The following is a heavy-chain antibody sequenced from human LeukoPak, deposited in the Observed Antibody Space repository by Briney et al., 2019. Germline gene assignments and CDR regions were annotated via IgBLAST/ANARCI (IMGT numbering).Heavy chain of an antibody. J-gene: IGHJ4*02. CDR1: GFAFDEHG. Sequence: GGSLRLSCTASGFAFDEHGMSWVRQVPGQGLEWVSGINWGGGSTGYADPLRGRFTISRDNAKNSLYLQMNSLRAEDTALYYCARAPITSPFYFDYWGQGTLVTVSS. CDR3: ARAPITSPFYFDY. CDR2: INWGGGST. V-gene: IGHV3-20*04. D-gene: IGHD2-2*01.